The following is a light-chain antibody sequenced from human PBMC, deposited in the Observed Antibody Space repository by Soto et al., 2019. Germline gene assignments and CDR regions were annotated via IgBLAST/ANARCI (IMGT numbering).Light chain of an antibody. CDR2: TTS. J-gene: IGKJ1*01. Sequence: QLTQSPSYLSSCGGDIATIAYRTSQPISDYLNWYQQKPGKAPTLLIYTTSNLQSGVPSRFSGSGSATHFTLTISSLQPEDFATYYCQQHYNTPRTLGQGTKVDIK. CDR3: QQHYNTPRT. V-gene: IGKV1-39*01. CDR1: QPISDY.